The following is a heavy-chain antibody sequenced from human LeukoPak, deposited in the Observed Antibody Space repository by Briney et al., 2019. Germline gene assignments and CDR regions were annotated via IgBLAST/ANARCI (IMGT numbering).Heavy chain of an antibody. V-gene: IGHV2-70*01. D-gene: IGHD5-24*01. CDR2: IDWDDDK. CDR3: ARHERSRRVFDY. Sequence: VSGPTLVNPTQTLTLICTFSGFSLSTSGMCVSWIRQPPGKALEWLALIDWDDDKYYSTSLKTRLTISKDTSKNQVVLTMTNMDPVDTATYYCARHERSRRVFDYWGQGTLVTVSS. CDR1: GFSLSTSGMC. J-gene: IGHJ4*02.